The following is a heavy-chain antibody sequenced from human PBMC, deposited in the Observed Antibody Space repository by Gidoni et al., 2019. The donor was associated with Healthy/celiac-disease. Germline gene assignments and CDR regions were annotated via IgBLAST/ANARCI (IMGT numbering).Heavy chain of an antibody. J-gene: IGHJ4*02. CDR3: ASSPSGTYSSGF. D-gene: IGHD1-26*01. Sequence: EAQLLESGGGLVQPGGSLRLSCADSGFTFSSYAMTWVRQAPGKGLEWVSSISGGGVSTYYADSVKGRFTISRDNSKNTLYLQMNSLRADDTAMYFCASSPSGTYSSGFWGQGTLVTVSS. CDR2: ISGGGVST. CDR1: GFTFSSYA. V-gene: IGHV3-23*01.